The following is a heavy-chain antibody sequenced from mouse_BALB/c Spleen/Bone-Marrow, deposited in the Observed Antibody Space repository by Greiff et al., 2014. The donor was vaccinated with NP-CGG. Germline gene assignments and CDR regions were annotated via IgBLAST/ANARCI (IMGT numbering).Heavy chain of an antibody. V-gene: IGHV1S41*01. CDR1: GYTFTSYW. CDR3: ARFPFYYGSSFYYFDY. J-gene: IGHJ2*02. D-gene: IGHD1-1*01. CDR2: IAPGSCST. Sequence: LVKPGASVKLSCKASGYTFTSYWINWIKQRPGQGLEWIGRIAPGSCSTYYNEMFKGKATLTVDTSSSTAYIQLSSLSSEDSAVYFCARFPFYYGSSFYYFDYWGQGTSLTVSA.